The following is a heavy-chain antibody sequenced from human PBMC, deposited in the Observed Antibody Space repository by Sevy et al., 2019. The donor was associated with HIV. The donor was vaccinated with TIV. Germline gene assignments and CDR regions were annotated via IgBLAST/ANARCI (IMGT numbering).Heavy chain of an antibody. V-gene: IGHV3-7*01. D-gene: IGHD1-26*01. Sequence: GSLRPPCAASGFTFSPYWMTWVRQAPGKGLEWVANIRPDGSDKYYVDSVKGRFTISRDNAKNSLYLQMNSLRADDTAMYYCARGVGLDCWGQGALVTVSS. J-gene: IGHJ4*02. CDR2: IRPDGSDK. CDR3: ARGVGLDC. CDR1: GFTFSPYW.